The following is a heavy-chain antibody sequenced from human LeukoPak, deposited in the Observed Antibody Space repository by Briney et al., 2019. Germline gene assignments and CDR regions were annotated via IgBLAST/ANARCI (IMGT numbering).Heavy chain of an antibody. J-gene: IGHJ5*02. CDR1: GGAFSDYY. CDR2: INHSGST. Sequence: SETLSLTCAVYGGAFSDYYWSWIRQPPGKTLEWIGEINHSGSTNYNPSLKSRVTISVDTSKNQFSLKLSSMTAADTAVYYCVIRKYYDILTGYRKIPTSGFDPWGQGTLVTVSS. V-gene: IGHV4-34*01. D-gene: IGHD3-9*01. CDR3: VIRKYYDILTGYRKIPTSGFDP.